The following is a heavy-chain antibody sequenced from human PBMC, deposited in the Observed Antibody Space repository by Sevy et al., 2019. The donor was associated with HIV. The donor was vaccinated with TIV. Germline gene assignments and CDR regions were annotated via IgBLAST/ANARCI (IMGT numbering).Heavy chain of an antibody. CDR2: IIPILRTT. D-gene: IGHD5-18*01. V-gene: IGHV1-69*13. CDR1: GDTFRSDR. CDR3: AREETAMVYGTHFDN. J-gene: IGHJ4*02. Sequence: ASVKVSCKASGDTFRSDRITWVRQAPGQGLEWVGGIIPILRTTNYAEKFQDRVTIIADESTNTAYMELSRLRAEDTAGYYGAREETAMVYGTHFDNWGQGTLVTVSS.